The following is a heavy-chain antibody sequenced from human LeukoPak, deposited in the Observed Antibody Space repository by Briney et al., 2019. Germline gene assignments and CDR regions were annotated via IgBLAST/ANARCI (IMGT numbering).Heavy chain of an antibody. CDR3: ARSSTLTYYDILTGITPFYYGMDV. J-gene: IGHJ6*02. Sequence: ASVKVSCKASGYTFTGYYMHWVRQASGQGLEWMGWINPNSGGTNYAQKFQGRVTMTRDTSISTAYMELSRLRSDDTAVYYCARSSTLTYYDILTGITPFYYGMDVWGQGTTVTVSS. CDR2: INPNSGGT. V-gene: IGHV1-2*02. CDR1: GYTFTGYY. D-gene: IGHD3-9*01.